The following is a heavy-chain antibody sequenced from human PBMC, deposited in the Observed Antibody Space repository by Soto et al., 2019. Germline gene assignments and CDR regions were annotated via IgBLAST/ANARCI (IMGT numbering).Heavy chain of an antibody. D-gene: IGHD3-3*01. J-gene: IGHJ6*02. CDR3: AKDQGFTMGRHYGMDV. Sequence: GESLKISCAASGFTFSSYGMHWVRQAPGKGLEWVAVISYDGSNKYYADSVKGRFTISRDNSKNTLYLQMNSLRAEDTAVYYCAKDQGFTMGRHYGMDVWGQGTTVTVSS. V-gene: IGHV3-30*18. CDR2: ISYDGSNK. CDR1: GFTFSSYG.